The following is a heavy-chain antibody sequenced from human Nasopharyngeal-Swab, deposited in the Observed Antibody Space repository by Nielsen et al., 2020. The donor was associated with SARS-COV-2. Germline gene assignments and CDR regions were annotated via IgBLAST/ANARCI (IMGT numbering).Heavy chain of an antibody. CDR2: IYWDDDK. V-gene: IGHV2-5*02. CDR3: ARMTTVTIIDY. Sequence: PGKALEWLALIYWDDDKRYSPSLKGRLTITKDTSKNQVVLTMTNMDPVDTATHYCARMTTVTIIDYWGQGTLVTVSS. J-gene: IGHJ4*02. D-gene: IGHD4-17*01.